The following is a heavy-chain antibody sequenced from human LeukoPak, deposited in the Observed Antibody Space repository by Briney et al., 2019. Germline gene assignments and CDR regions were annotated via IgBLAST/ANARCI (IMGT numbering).Heavy chain of an antibody. V-gene: IGHV4-59*01. D-gene: IGHD3-16*02. Sequence: SEILSLTCTVSGGSISSYYWSWIRQPPGKGLEWIGYIYYSGSTNYKPSLKSRVTISGDTSKNTFSLQLSSVTAADTAGYYCARQGNTLYRSGSYDYWGQGTLVTVSS. CDR1: GGSISSYY. J-gene: IGHJ4*02. CDR2: IYYSGST. CDR3: ARQGNTLYRSGSYDY.